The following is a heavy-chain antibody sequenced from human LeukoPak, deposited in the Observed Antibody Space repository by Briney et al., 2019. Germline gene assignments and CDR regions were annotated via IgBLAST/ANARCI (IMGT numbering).Heavy chain of an antibody. CDR1: GYSFTSYW. CDR3: ARLESIRRIYMDV. CDR2: IYPGDSDT. V-gene: IGHV5-51*01. Sequence: PGESLKISCKGSGYSFTSYWIGWVRQMPGKGLEWMGIIYPGDSDTRYSTSFQGQVTISADKSISTAYLQWSSLKASDTSMYYCARLESIRRIYMDVWGKGTTVTVSS. D-gene: IGHD2-15*01. J-gene: IGHJ6*03.